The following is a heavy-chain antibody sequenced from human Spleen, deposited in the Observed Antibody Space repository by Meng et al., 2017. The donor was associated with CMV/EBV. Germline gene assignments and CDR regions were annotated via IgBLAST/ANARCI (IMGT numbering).Heavy chain of an antibody. CDR1: GESLSDYF. CDR2: INHSGST. V-gene: IGHV4-34*01. CDR3: ASPSQGVAFDI. J-gene: IGHJ3*02. Sequence: LTCGVYGESLSDYFWTWIRQPPGKGLEWIGEINHSGSTNYNPSLKSRVAISVDTSKNQFSLKMNSVTAADTAMYYCASPSQGVAFDIWGLGTMVTVSS.